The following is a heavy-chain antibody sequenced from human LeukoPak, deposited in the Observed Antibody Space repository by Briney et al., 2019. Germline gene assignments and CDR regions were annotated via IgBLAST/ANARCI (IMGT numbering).Heavy chain of an antibody. D-gene: IGHD3-22*01. CDR2: IYYSGST. CDR3: ARGAPSYYYDSSGSEYFQH. V-gene: IGHV4-39*07. Sequence: KPSETLSLTCTVSGGSISSSSYYWGWIRQPPGKGLEWIGSIYYSGSTYYNPSLKGRVTISVDTSKNQFSLKLSSVTAADTVVYYCARGAPSYYYDSSGSEYFQHWGQGTLVTVSS. J-gene: IGHJ1*01. CDR1: GGSISSSSYY.